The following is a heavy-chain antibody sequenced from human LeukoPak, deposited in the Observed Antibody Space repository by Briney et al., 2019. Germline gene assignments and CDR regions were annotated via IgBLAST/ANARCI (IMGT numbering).Heavy chain of an antibody. Sequence: GGSLRLSCAASGFTFSSYAMHWVRQAPGKGLEWVAVISYDGSNKYYTDSVKGRFTISRDNSKNTLYLQMNSLRAEDTAVYYCARDKRGYTSGRYYYYMDVWGKGTTVTVSS. V-gene: IGHV3-30*04. CDR3: ARDKRGYTSGRYYYYMDV. J-gene: IGHJ6*03. CDR1: GFTFSSYA. CDR2: ISYDGSNK. D-gene: IGHD5-18*01.